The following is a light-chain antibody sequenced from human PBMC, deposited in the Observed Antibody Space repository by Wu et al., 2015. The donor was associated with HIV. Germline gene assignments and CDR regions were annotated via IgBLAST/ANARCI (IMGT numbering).Light chain of an antibody. Sequence: IVLTQSPGTLSLSPGERATLSCRASQSVSSTYLAWYQQKPGQAPRLLIYGVSSRATGIPDRFSGSGSGTDFTLTISRLEPEDFAVYYCQQYGSSPYTFGRGTKLDIK. CDR3: QQYGSSPYT. V-gene: IGKV3-20*01. CDR1: QSVSSTY. CDR2: GVS. J-gene: IGKJ2*01.